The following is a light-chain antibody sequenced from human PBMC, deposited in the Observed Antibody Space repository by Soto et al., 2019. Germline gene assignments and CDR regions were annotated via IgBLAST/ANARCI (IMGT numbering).Light chain of an antibody. CDR2: DVS. J-gene: IGLJ1*01. CDR1: SSDVGGYNY. V-gene: IGLV2-14*01. Sequence: QSALTQPASVSGSPGQSITISCIGTSSDVGGYNYVSWYQQHPGKAPKLMIYDVSNRPSGGSNRFSGSKSDNTASLTISGLQAEDEADYYCSSYTSSSTPYVFGTGTKLTVL. CDR3: SSYTSSSTPYV.